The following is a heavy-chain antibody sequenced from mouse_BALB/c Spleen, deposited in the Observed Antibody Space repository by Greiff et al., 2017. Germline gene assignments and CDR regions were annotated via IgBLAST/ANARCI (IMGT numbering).Heavy chain of an antibody. J-gene: IGHJ4*01. CDR3: ARDDEKDAMDY. Sequence: VQVVESGPGLVAPSQSLSITCTVSGFSLTSYGVHWVRQPPGKGLEWLGVIWAGGSTNYNSALMSRLSISKDNSKSQVFLKMNSLQTDDTAMYYCARDDEKDAMDYWGQGTSVTVSS. CDR2: IWAGGST. D-gene: IGHD2-3*01. V-gene: IGHV2-9*02. CDR1: GFSLTSYG.